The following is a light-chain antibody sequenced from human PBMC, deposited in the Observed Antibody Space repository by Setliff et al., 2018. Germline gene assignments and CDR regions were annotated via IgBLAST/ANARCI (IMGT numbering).Light chain of an antibody. CDR2: AVS. CDR1: SSDVGSYDL. J-gene: IGLJ2*01. Sequence: QSALTQPASVSGSPGQSITISCSGTSSDVGSYDLVSWYQQHPGKAPKLIIYAVSDRPSGVSNRFSGSKSGNTASLTISGLQTEDEADYYCSSFTSRGTLDVVFGEGTKVTVL. CDR3: SSFTSRGTLDVV. V-gene: IGLV2-14*03.